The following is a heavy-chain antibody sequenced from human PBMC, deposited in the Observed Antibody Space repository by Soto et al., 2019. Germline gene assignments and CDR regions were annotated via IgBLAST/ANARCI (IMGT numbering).Heavy chain of an antibody. CDR1: GFTFSSYA. J-gene: IGHJ4*02. CDR3: AKEMLRWLQPTPGPYFDY. CDR2: ISGSGGST. V-gene: IGHV3-23*01. Sequence: GGSLRLSCAASGFTFSSYAMSWVRQAPGKGLEWVSAISGSGGSTYYADSVKGRFTISRDNSKNTLYLQMNSLRAEDTAVYYCAKEMLRWLQPTPGPYFDYWGKGTLVTVSS. D-gene: IGHD5-12*01.